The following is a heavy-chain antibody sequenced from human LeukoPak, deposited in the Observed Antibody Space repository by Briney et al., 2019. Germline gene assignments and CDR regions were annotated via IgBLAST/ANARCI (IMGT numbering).Heavy chain of an antibody. CDR1: ALPPSNYA. CDR2: ISDGGWT. J-gene: IGHJ4*02. Sequence: PGGSLRLSCAASALPPSNYAMSWVRQAPGKGLEWVSSISDGGWTAYTDSVKGRFFISRETATNTLYLQMNSLRVEDTAVYYCAKECDYGNTSHMPCHWGQGTLVTVSS. CDR3: AKECDYGNTSHMPCH. D-gene: IGHD4-17*01. V-gene: IGHV3-23*01.